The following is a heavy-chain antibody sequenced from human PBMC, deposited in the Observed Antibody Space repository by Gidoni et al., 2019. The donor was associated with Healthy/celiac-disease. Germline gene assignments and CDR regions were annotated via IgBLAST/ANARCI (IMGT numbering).Heavy chain of an antibody. CDR1: GFPFSSYG. Sequence: QVQLVESGGGVVQPGRSLRLSCAASGFPFSSYGMHWVRRAPGKGLEWVAVICYDGSNKYYADSVKGRFTISRDNSKNTLYLQMNSLRAEDTAVYYCARDPQLGWYRIYYIDVWGKGTTVTVSS. CDR3: ARDPQLGWYRIYYIDV. J-gene: IGHJ6*03. CDR2: ICYDGSNK. V-gene: IGHV3-33*08. D-gene: IGHD6-19*01.